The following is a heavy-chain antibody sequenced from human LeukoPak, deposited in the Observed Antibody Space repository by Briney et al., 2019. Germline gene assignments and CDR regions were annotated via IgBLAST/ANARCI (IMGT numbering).Heavy chain of an antibody. CDR1: GFTFSSYS. Sequence: GGSLRHSRAASGFTFSSYSVNWVGQAPGKGLEWVSSISSSSSYTFYADSVRGRFTISRDNAKNSLYLQMNSLRAEDTAVYYCARGTTGGYSPSHWGQGTLVTVSS. CDR3: ARGTTGGYSPSH. J-gene: IGHJ4*02. CDR2: ISSSSSYT. D-gene: IGHD5-12*01. V-gene: IGHV3-21*01.